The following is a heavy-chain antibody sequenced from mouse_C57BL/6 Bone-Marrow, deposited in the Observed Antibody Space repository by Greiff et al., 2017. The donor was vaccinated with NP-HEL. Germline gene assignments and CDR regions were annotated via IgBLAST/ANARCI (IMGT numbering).Heavy chain of an antibody. CDR1: GYTFTSYG. V-gene: IGHV1-81*01. CDR3: ARWIYYDYHYAMDY. CDR2: IYPRSGNT. Sequence: VKLQESGAELARPGASVKLSCKASGYTFTSYGISWVKQRPGQGLEWIGEIYPRSGNTYYNEKFKGKATLTADKSSSTAYMELRSLTSEDAAVYFCARWIYYDYHYAMDYGGRGTSVTVSA. D-gene: IGHD2-4*01. J-gene: IGHJ4*01.